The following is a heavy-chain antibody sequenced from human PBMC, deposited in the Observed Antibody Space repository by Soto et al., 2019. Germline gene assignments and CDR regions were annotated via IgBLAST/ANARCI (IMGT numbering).Heavy chain of an antibody. CDR1: GFTFSIYS. J-gene: IGHJ4*02. CDR3: ARAFGSGRYPFDY. CDR2: ISSGSSTI. Sequence: EVQLVESGGGLVQPGGSLRLSCAVSGFTFSIYSINWVRQAPGKGLEWVAYISSGSSTIYYADSVRGRFTISRDNAKNSLYLQMNSLRAEDTAVYYCARAFGSGRYPFDYWGQGTLVTVSS. D-gene: IGHD3-10*01. V-gene: IGHV3-48*01.